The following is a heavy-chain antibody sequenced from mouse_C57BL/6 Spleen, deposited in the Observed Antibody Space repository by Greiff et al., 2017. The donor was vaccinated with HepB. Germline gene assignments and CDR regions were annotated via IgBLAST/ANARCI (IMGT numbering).Heavy chain of an antibody. Sequence: EVQLVESGGGLVKPGGSLKLSCAASGFTFSDYGMHWVRQAPEKGLEWVAYISSGSSTIYYADTVKGRFTISRDNAKNTLFLQMTSLRSEDTAMYYCARQDDYGSSSRYFDVWGTGTTVTVSS. V-gene: IGHV5-17*01. CDR2: ISSGSSTI. J-gene: IGHJ1*03. D-gene: IGHD1-1*01. CDR1: GFTFSDYG. CDR3: ARQDDYGSSSRYFDV.